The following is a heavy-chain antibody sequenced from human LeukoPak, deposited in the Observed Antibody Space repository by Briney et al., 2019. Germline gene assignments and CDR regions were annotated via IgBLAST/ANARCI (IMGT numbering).Heavy chain of an antibody. Sequence: GRSLRLSCTASGFSFGDYAVSWFREAPGKGVEWVGFISSKAYGGTTEYAASVKCRFTISRDDSKSIAYLQMDSLKTEDTAVYYCTRDRITMVRGVMGPYYFDYWGQGTLVTVSS. CDR2: ISSKAYGGTT. CDR3: TRDRITMVRGVMGPYYFDY. D-gene: IGHD3-10*01. V-gene: IGHV3-49*03. CDR1: GFSFGDYA. J-gene: IGHJ4*02.